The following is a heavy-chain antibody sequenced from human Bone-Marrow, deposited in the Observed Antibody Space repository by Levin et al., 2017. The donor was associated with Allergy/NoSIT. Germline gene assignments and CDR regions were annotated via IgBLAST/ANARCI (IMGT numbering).Heavy chain of an antibody. CDR2: IYYSGST. CDR3: ARQNYRLKIGMPIVVVPAAIWFDP. D-gene: IGHD2-2*01. CDR1: GGSISSYY. J-gene: IGHJ5*02. Sequence: PSETLSLTCTVSGGSISSYYWSWIRQPPGKGLEWIGYIYYSGSTNYNPSLKSRVTISVDTSKNQFSLKLSSVTAADTAVYYCARQNYRLKIGMPIVVVPAAIWFDPWGQGTLVTVSS. V-gene: IGHV4-59*01.